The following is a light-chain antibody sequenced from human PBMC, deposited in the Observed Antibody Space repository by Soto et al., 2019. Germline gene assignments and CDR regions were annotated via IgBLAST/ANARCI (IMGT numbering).Light chain of an antibody. CDR1: QSISNS. CDR3: RQYVSYPVT. V-gene: IGKV1-5*03. Sequence: DIQMTQSPSTLSASVGDRVTITCRASQSISNSLAWYQQKPGKAPNLLIYKASSLETGVPSRFSCSGSGTEFTLTISSLQPDDVATYYCRQYVSYPVTFGGGTKVEMK. J-gene: IGKJ4*01. CDR2: KAS.